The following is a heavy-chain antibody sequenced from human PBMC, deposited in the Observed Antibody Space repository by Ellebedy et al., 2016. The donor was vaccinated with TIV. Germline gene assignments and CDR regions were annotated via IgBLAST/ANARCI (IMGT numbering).Heavy chain of an antibody. Sequence: ASVKVSCXASGYTFTSYDIHWLRQAPGQGLEWMGWVNPNSGYTGYAQMFQGRVTMTRNTSINTAYMELRSLRSDDTAVYYCGTPMVGDFSYYYMDVWGKGTTVTVSS. CDR2: VNPNSGYT. J-gene: IGHJ6*03. D-gene: IGHD5-18*01. CDR1: GYTFTSYD. CDR3: GTPMVGDFSYYYMDV. V-gene: IGHV1-8*01.